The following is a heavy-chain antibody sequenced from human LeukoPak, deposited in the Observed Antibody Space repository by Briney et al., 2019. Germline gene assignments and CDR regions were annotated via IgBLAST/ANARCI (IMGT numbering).Heavy chain of an antibody. CDR3: ARDTAMVTGYFDY. CDR1: GFTFSSHA. V-gene: IGHV3-30-3*01. D-gene: IGHD5-18*01. J-gene: IGHJ4*02. CDR2: ISYDGSKK. Sequence: PGGSPTLSCAASGFTFSSHAMHWVRQAPGKGLEWVAVISYDGSKKYYGDSVKGRFTISRGNSKNTLYLQMSSLRVEDTAVYFCARDTAMVTGYFDYWGQGTLVTVSS.